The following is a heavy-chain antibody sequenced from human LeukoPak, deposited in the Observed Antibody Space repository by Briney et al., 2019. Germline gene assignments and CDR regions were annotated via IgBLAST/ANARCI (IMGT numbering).Heavy chain of an antibody. J-gene: IGHJ4*02. CDR3: ARRGSGGLIDC. Sequence: SETLSLTCTVSGGSISSYYWSWIRQPPGKGLEWIGYISTSGITNYNPSLKSRVTISADTSKNQFSLKLSSVTAADTAVYYCARRGSGGLIDCWGQGTLVTVSS. D-gene: IGHD2-15*01. V-gene: IGHV4-4*09. CDR1: GGSISSYY. CDR2: ISTSGIT.